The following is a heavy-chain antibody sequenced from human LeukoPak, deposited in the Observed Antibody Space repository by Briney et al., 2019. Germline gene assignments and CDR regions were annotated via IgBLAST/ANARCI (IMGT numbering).Heavy chain of an antibody. V-gene: IGHV1-3*01. D-gene: IGHD2-21*01. CDR3: ARDDCGDTCYPGGY. J-gene: IGHJ4*02. CDR1: GYTFTKYV. Sequence: RASVKVSCKASGYTFTKYVVHWVRQAPGQRPEWMGWINAGNGDTKYSQNFQDRVTVTRDTSANTAYMELSSLTSEDTALYYCARDDCGDTCYPGGYWGQGTLVTVSS. CDR2: INAGNGDT.